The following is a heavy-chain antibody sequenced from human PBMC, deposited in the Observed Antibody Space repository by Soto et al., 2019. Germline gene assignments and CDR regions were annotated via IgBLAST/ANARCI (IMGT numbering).Heavy chain of an antibody. CDR2: VSYDGSHK. Sequence: QVQLVQSGGGVIQPGKSLRLSCAASGITFTTYGMHWVRQTPGKGLEWVAIVSYDGSHKYYADSVKGRFTISRDDSKNTLYLPMNSLRVEDTAVYYCAKEMYPRAVLDSSSPWGDYWGQGTLVTVSS. V-gene: IGHV3-30*18. CDR1: GITFTTYG. D-gene: IGHD6-6*01. J-gene: IGHJ4*02. CDR3: AKEMYPRAVLDSSSPWGDY.